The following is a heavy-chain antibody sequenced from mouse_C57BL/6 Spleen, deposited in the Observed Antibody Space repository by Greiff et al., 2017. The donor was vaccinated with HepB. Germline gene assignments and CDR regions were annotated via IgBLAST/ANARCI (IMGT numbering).Heavy chain of an antibody. D-gene: IGHD2-4*01. J-gene: IGHJ4*01. CDR3: ARGYDYEGYAMDY. CDR2: INPNYGTT. V-gene: IGHV1-39*01. Sequence: EVKLMESGPELVKPGASVKISCKASGYSFTDYNMNWVKQSNGKSLEWIGVINPNYGTTSYNQKFKGKATLTVDQSSSTAYMQLNSLTSEDSAVYYCARGYDYEGYAMDYWGQGTSVTVSS. CDR1: GYSFTDYN.